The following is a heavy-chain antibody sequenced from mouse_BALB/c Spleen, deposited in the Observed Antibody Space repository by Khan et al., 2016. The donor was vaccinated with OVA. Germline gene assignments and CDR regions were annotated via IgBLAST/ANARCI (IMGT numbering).Heavy chain of an antibody. Sequence: QVQLQQSGAELVKPGASVRLSCKASGYTFTSYYLYWVKQRPGQGLEWIGDINPSSGGTNFNEKFKSKATLTVDKSSSTAYIHLNILTSEVSAVYYCTSSGYGSFAYWGQGTLVTVSA. J-gene: IGHJ3*01. D-gene: IGHD2-2*01. V-gene: IGHV1-53*01. CDR2: INPSSGGT. CDR1: GYTFTSYY. CDR3: TSSGYGSFAY.